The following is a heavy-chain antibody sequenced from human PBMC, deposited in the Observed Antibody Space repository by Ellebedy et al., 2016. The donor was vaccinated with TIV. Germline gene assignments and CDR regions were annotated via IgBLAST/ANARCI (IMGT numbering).Heavy chain of an antibody. Sequence: MPSETLSLTCTVSGASINSYYWSWIRQPPGEGLEWIGYLYYSVNTNYNPSLKGRATISADTSKTQISLKLNSLTAADTAVYYCARDHDYGMDVWGPGIMVTVSS. CDR1: GASINSYY. CDR2: LYYSVNT. D-gene: IGHD3-16*01. V-gene: IGHV4-59*01. J-gene: IGHJ3*01. CDR3: ARDHDYGMDV.